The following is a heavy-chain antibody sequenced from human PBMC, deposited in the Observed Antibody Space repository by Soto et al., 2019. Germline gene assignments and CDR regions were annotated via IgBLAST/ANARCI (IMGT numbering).Heavy chain of an antibody. CDR3: AREGGTGNYRYNAMDV. CDR2: IITLFGTA. CDR1: GGTFSSYA. Sequence: HVQLVQSGAEVKKPGSSVKVSCNASGGTFSSYAISWVRQSPGQGLGWMGVIITLFGTANYAQKFQGRVTITADESTSTAYMELSSLRSEDTAVYYCAREGGTGNYRYNAMDVWGQGTTVTVSS. D-gene: IGHD3-3*01. J-gene: IGHJ6*02. V-gene: IGHV1-69*12.